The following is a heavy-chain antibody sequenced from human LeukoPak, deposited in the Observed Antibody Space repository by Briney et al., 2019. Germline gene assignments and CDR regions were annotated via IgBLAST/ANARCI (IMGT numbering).Heavy chain of an antibody. CDR1: GFTFSSYS. D-gene: IGHD3-22*01. J-gene: IGHJ4*02. CDR3: ARDITTEYYYDSCGYQKGFDY. Sequence: GGSLRLSCAASGFTFSSYSMNWVRQAPGKGLEWVSSISSSSSYIYYADSVKGRFTISRDNAKNSLYLQMNSLRAEDTAVYYCARDITTEYYYDSCGYQKGFDYWGQGTLVTVSS. CDR2: ISSSSSYI. V-gene: IGHV3-21*01.